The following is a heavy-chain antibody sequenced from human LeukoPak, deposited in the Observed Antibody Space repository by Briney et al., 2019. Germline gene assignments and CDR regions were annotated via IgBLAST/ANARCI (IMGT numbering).Heavy chain of an antibody. J-gene: IGHJ4*02. CDR2: ISAYNGNT. V-gene: IGHV1-18*04. Sequence: ASVNVSCKVSRYTFTSYGISWVRQSPGQGREWMGWISAYNGNTNYAKKLQGRVTMTTDTSPSTAYMELRSLRSDDTAVYYCARELLWFGESNFDYWGQGTLVTVSS. D-gene: IGHD3-10*01. CDR3: ARELLWFGESNFDY. CDR1: RYTFTSYG.